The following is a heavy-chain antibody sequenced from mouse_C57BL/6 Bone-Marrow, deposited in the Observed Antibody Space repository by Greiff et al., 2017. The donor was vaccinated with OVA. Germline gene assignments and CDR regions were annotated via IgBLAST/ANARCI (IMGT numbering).Heavy chain of an antibody. CDR3: ARSPFITTVEGYFDV. CDR1: GFTFSDYY. J-gene: IGHJ1*03. CDR2: INYDGSST. V-gene: IGHV5-16*01. D-gene: IGHD1-1*01. Sequence: DVHLVESEGGLVQPGSSMKLSCTASGFTFSDYYMAWVRQVPEKGLEWVANINYDGSSTYYLDSLKSRFIISRDNAKNILYLQMSSLKSEDTATYYCARSPFITTVEGYFDVWGTGTTVTVSS.